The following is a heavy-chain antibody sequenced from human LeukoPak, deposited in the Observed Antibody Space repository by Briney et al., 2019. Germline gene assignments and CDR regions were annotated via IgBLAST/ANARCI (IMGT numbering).Heavy chain of an antibody. D-gene: IGHD3-22*01. CDR3: AKALHYYDSSGPTFDY. CDR2: ISYDGSNK. J-gene: IGHJ4*02. Sequence: GGSLRLSCAASEFTFSSYGMHWVRQAPGKGLEWVAVISYDGSNKYYAESAKGRFTISRDNSKNTLYLQMNSLRAEDTAVYYCAKALHYYDSSGPTFDYWGQGTLVTVSS. V-gene: IGHV3-30*18. CDR1: EFTFSSYG.